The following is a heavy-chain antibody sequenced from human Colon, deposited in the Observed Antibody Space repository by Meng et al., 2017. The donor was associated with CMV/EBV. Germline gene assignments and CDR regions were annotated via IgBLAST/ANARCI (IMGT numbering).Heavy chain of an antibody. CDR3: ASLYGMVRGVKYNDNGMDV. D-gene: IGHD3-10*01. CDR2: ISSSSSYI. V-gene: IGHV3-21*01. CDR1: GFTFSSYS. J-gene: IGHJ6*02. Sequence: GGSLRLSCAASGFTFSSYSMNWVRQAPGKGLEWVSSISSSSSYIYYADSVKGRFTISRDNSKKTLYLQMNSLRVEDTAVYYCASLYGMVRGVKYNDNGMDVWGQWTTVTVSS.